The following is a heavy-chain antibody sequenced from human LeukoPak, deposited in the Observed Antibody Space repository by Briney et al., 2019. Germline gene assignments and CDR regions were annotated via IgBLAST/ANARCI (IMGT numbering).Heavy chain of an antibody. CDR1: VGAFSSYA. Sequence: GASVKVSCKASVGAFSSYAISWVRQAPGQGLEWMGGIIPIFGTANYAQKFQGRVTITADESTSTAYMELSSLRSEDTAVYYCARDVGDFWSGYYTSWFDPWGQGTLVTVSS. J-gene: IGHJ5*02. D-gene: IGHD3-3*01. V-gene: IGHV1-69*13. CDR3: ARDVGDFWSGYYTSWFDP. CDR2: IIPIFGTA.